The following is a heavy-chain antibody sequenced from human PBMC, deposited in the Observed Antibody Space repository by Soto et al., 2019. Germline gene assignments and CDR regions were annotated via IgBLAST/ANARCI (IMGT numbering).Heavy chain of an antibody. J-gene: IGHJ4*02. V-gene: IGHV3-30-3*01. D-gene: IGHD1-26*01. Sequence: GGSLRLSCAASGFTFSSYAMHWVRQAPGKGLEWVAVISYDGSNKYYADSGKGRFTISRDNSKNTLYLQMNSLRAEDTAVYYCARDPFSGSYSYYFDYWGQGTLVTVSS. CDR2: ISYDGSNK. CDR3: ARDPFSGSYSYYFDY. CDR1: GFTFSSYA.